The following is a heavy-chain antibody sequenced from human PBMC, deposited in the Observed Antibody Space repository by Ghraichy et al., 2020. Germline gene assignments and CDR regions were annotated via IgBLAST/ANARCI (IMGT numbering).Heavy chain of an antibody. CDR1: GFTFSGYW. J-gene: IGHJ6*02. Sequence: LSLTCAASGFTFSGYWMSWVRQAPGKGLEWVASIKQDGSEEHYVDSVKGRFTISRDNAKNSLSLQMNSLRAEDTAVYYCAKNIVATGKYYYYYYGMDVWGQGTTVNVSS. V-gene: IGHV3-7*01. CDR2: IKQDGSEE. D-gene: IGHD2/OR15-2a*01. CDR3: AKNIVATGKYYYYYYGMDV.